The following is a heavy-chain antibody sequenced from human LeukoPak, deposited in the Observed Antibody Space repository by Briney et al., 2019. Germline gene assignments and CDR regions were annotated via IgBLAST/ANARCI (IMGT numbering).Heavy chain of an antibody. CDR3: EKEGRIAAGTGDYFDY. D-gene: IGHD6-13*01. CDR1: GFTFSSYA. CDR2: ISANGDTT. J-gene: IGHJ4*02. Sequence: PGESLRLSCAASGFTFSSYAMSWVRQAPGKGLEGGSGISANGDTTKYADSVKGRYTISRDNSKNTVFLQMNSLRADDTAVYYCEKEGRIAAGTGDYFDYWGQGTLVTVSS. V-gene: IGHV3-23*01.